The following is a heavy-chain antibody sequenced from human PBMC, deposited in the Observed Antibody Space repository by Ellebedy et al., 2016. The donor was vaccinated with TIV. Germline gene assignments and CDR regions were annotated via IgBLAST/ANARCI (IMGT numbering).Heavy chain of an antibody. CDR3: ARDVGASNRPIHYYGMDV. CDR1: GGTFSSYA. J-gene: IGHJ6*02. D-gene: IGHD3-10*01. V-gene: IGHV1-69*13. Sequence: SVKVSCKASGGTFSSYAISWVRQAPGQGLEWMGGIIPIFGTANYAQKFQGRVTITADESTSTAYMELSSLRSEDTAVYYCARDVGASNRPIHYYGMDVWGQGTTVTVSS. CDR2: IIPIFGTA.